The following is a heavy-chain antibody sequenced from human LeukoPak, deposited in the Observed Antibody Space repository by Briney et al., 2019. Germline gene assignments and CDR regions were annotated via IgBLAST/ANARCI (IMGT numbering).Heavy chain of an antibody. D-gene: IGHD3-22*01. V-gene: IGHV4-61*02. CDR2: IYTSGST. CDR3: ARDGTYYYDSSGYSDAFDI. Sequence: SQTLSLTCTVSGGSISSGSYYWSWIRQPAGKELEWIGRIYTSGSTNYNPSLKSRVTISVDTSKNQFSLKLSSVTAADTAVYYCARDGTYYYDSSGYSDAFDIWGQGTMVTVSS. CDR1: GGSISSGSYY. J-gene: IGHJ3*02.